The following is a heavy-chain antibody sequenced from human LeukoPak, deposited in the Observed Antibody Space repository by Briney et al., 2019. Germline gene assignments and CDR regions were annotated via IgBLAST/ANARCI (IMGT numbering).Heavy chain of an antibody. CDR2: IYPGDSDT. CDR1: GYSFSSYW. D-gene: IGHD4-17*01. J-gene: IGHJ4*02. V-gene: IGHV5-51*01. Sequence: GESLKISCKGSGYSFSSYWIGWVRQMPGKGLERMGIIYPGDSDTRYSPSFQGQVTISADKSISTAYLQWSSLKASDTAMYYCARQNGDYGGDYYFDYWGQGTLVTVSS. CDR3: ARQNGDYGGDYYFDY.